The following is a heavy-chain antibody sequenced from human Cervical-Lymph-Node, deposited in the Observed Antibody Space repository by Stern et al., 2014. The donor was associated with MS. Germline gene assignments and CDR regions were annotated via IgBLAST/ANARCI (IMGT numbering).Heavy chain of an antibody. CDR1: GYTFNNYY. CDR2: INPSGDST. Sequence: VQLVQSGAEVKKPGASVKISCKASGYTFNNYYMHWVRQAPGQGLEWMGIINPSGDSTSYAQKFEGRVTMTRDTSTSTFNMELSSLTSGDTAVYYCARLRGYNVLTGYLDYWGQGTLVTVSS. CDR3: ARLRGYNVLTGYLDY. D-gene: IGHD3-9*01. V-gene: IGHV1-46*02. J-gene: IGHJ4*02.